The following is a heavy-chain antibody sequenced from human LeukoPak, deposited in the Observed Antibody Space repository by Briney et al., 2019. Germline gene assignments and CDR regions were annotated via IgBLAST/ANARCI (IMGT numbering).Heavy chain of an antibody. Sequence: GGSLRLSCVASGFTFSSYGMHWVRQAPGKGLEWVAVISYDGSNKYYADSVKGRFTISRDNSKNTLYLQMNSLRAEDTAVYYCAKSWVFDYWGQGTLVTVSS. CDR2: ISYDGSNK. J-gene: IGHJ4*02. V-gene: IGHV3-30*18. CDR1: GFTFSSYG. CDR3: AKSWVFDY. D-gene: IGHD7-27*01.